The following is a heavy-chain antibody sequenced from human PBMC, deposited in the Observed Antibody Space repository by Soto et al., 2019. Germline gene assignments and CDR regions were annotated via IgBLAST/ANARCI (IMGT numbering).Heavy chain of an antibody. D-gene: IGHD4-4*01. J-gene: IGHJ4*01. CDR3: VSRLAVTVVTPSSLY. CDR1: GFTFSSYA. CDR2: ISGSGGST. V-gene: IGHV3-23*01. Sequence: GGSLRLSCAASGFTFSSYAMSWVRQAPGKGLEWVSAISGSGGSTYYADSVKGRFTISRDNSKNTLYLQMNSLRAEDTALYYCVSRLAVTVVTPSSLYWGHGTLVTVSS.